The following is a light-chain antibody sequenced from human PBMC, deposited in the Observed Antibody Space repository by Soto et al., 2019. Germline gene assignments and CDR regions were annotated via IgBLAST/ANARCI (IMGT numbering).Light chain of an antibody. V-gene: IGKV1-39*01. J-gene: IGKJ4*01. CDR3: QQGSRTLT. Sequence: DIQMIQSPSSLSASVGDRVTITCRASQSIDRYLNWYQQKPGTAPKLLISGASSLRSGVPSRFSGSGSGTDFTLTINSLQPEDLATYYCQQGSRTLTFGGGTKVEIK. CDR2: GAS. CDR1: QSIDRY.